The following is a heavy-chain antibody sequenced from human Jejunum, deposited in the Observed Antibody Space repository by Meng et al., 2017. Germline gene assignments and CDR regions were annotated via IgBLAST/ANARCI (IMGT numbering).Heavy chain of an antibody. Sequence: EVELVGTGGGLIQQGGSLRLSCAASGFAVFTNYMSWVRQAPGKGLEWVSVMYSGGNTYYADSVKGRFTISRDGSKNTLYLQMNSLRAEDTAVYYCTKDWVAVTDWGQGTLVTVSS. D-gene: IGHD6-19*01. CDR3: TKDWVAVTD. J-gene: IGHJ1*01. CDR1: GFAVFTNY. V-gene: IGHV3-53*02. CDR2: MYSGGNT.